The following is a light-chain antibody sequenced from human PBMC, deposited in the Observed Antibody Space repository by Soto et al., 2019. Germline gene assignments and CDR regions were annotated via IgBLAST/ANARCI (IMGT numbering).Light chain of an antibody. CDR2: DVS. CDR3: CSYTTSNTRQIV. Sequence: QSVLTQPASVSGSPGQSITISCTGTSSDVGGYNYVSWYQQHPGNAPQFMIYDVSSRPSGVSNRFSGSKSGNTASLTISGLQAEDVADYYCCSYTTSNTRQIVFGTGTKLTLL. CDR1: SSDVGGYNY. V-gene: IGLV2-14*03. J-gene: IGLJ1*01.